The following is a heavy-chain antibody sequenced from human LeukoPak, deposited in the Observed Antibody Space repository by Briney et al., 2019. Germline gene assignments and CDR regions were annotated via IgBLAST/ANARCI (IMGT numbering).Heavy chain of an antibody. CDR2: ISSSRSYI. D-gene: IGHD6-19*01. V-gene: IGHV3-21*04. CDR1: GFSFSTYS. CDR3: AKGSSAWNEVFHFDY. Sequence: GGSLRLSCAASGFSFSTYSMNWVRQAPGKGLEWVSSISSSRSYIYYADSVKGRFTISRDNAKNSLYLQMHSLRAEDMALYYCAKGSSAWNEVFHFDYWGQGTLVTVSS. J-gene: IGHJ4*02.